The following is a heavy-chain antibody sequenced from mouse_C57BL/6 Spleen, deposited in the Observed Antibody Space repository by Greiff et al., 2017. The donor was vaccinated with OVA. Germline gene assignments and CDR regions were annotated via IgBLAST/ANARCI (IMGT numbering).Heavy chain of an antibody. CDR3: SRREGVHYYFDY. CDR1: GFTITDYY. CDR2: IDPEDGET. V-gene: IGHV14-2*01. J-gene: IGHJ2*01. Sequence: VQLQQSGAELVKPGASVKLSCTASGFTITDYYMHWVKQRTEQGLEWIGRIDPEDGETNYAPKFQGKATLTADTSSNTAYLQLSSLTSEDTAVDYCSRREGVHYYFDYWGQGTTLTVSS.